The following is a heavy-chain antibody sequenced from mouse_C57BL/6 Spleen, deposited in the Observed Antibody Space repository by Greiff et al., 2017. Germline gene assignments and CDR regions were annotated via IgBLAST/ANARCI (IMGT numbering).Heavy chain of an antibody. D-gene: IGHD2-4*01. CDR1: GYTFTTYP. Sequence: QVQLQQPGAELVKPGASVKMSCKASGYTFTTYPIEWMKQNHGKSLEWIGNFHPYNDDTKYNEKFKGKATLTVEKSSSTVYLELSRLTSDDSAVYYCARGGYDYDGDYYAMDYWGQGTSVTVSS. CDR3: ARGGYDYDGDYYAMDY. CDR2: FHPYNDDT. J-gene: IGHJ4*01. V-gene: IGHV1-47*01.